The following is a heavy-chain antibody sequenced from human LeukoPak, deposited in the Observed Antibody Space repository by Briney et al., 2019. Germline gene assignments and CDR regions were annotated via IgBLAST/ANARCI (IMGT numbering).Heavy chain of an antibody. D-gene: IGHD3-9*01. CDR1: GYTFTGYY. J-gene: IGHJ4*02. CDR3: ATQLRYFDWLLY. CDR2: INPNSGGT. Sequence: ASAKVSCKASGYTFTGYYMHWVRQAPGQGLEWMGWINPNSGGTNYAQKFQGRVTMTRDTSISTAYMELSRLRSDDTAVYYCATQLRYFDWLLYWGQGTLVTVSS. V-gene: IGHV1-2*02.